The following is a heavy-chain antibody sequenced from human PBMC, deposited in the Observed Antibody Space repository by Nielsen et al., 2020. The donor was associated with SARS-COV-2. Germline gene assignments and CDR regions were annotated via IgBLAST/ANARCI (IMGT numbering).Heavy chain of an antibody. J-gene: IGHJ6*02. V-gene: IGHV3-23*01. CDR1: GFTFTKYA. CDR3: ATSYGMDV. Sequence: GGSLRLSCAASGFTFTKYAISWVRQAPGMGLEWVSGISASGGSTYYADSVKGRFTISRDNAKNSLYLQMNSLRAEDTALYYCATSYGMDVWGQGTTVTVSS. D-gene: IGHD1/OR15-1a*01. CDR2: ISASGGST.